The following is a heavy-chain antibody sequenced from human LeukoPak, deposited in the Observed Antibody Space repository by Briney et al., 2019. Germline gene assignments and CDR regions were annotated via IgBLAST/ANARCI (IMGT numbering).Heavy chain of an antibody. J-gene: IGHJ6*03. Sequence: SETLSLTCTVSSGSIRTYSWSWIRQPPGKGLEWIGYIYYSGSTNYNPSLKSRVTISVDTSKNRSSLKLSSVTAADTAMYYCARYSNYDYYMDVWGKGTTVTVSS. D-gene: IGHD4-11*01. CDR2: IYYSGST. CDR3: ARYSNYDYYMDV. V-gene: IGHV4-59*01. CDR1: SGSIRTYS.